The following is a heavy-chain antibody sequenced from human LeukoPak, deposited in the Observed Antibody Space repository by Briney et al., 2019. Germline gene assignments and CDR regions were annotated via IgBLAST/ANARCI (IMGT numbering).Heavy chain of an antibody. CDR2: ISSSSSTI. V-gene: IGHV3-48*01. CDR3: ARRSYYGSGSYYSY. D-gene: IGHD3-10*01. Sequence: GGSLRLSCAASGFTFSSYSMNWVRQAPGKGLEWVSYISSSSSTIYYADSVKGRFTISRDNAKNSLYLQMNSLRAEDTAVNYCARRSYYGSGSYYSYWGQGTLVTVSS. J-gene: IGHJ4*02. CDR1: GFTFSSYS.